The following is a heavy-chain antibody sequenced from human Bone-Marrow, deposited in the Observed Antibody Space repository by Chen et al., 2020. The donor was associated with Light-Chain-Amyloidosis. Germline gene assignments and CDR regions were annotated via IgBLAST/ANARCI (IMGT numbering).Heavy chain of an antibody. V-gene: IGHV3-7*01. CDR3: ARWEYNSGWYWLDS. CDR2: IEQDGSEK. CDR1: GFTFSNHW. J-gene: IGHJ5*01. D-gene: IGHD6-19*01. Sequence: EVQLVESGGGLVQPGGSLRLSCAASGFTFSNHWMSWVRQAPGKGLKWVANIEQDGSEKYFVDSVRGRFIISRDNTKTSLYLQMTSLRAEDTAVYYCARWEYNSGWYWLDSWGQGTLVTVSS.